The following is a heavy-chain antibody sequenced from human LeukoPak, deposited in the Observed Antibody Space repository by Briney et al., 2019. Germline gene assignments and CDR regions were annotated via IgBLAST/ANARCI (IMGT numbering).Heavy chain of an antibody. D-gene: IGHD6-19*01. Sequence: SETLSLTCTVSGGSISSYYWSWIRQPPGKGLEWIGYIYYSGSTNYNPSLKSRVTISVDTSKNQFSLKLSSVTAADTAVYHCARQVAVAGGFDPWGQGTLVTVSS. CDR3: ARQVAVAGGFDP. CDR2: IYYSGST. J-gene: IGHJ5*02. CDR1: GGSISSYY. V-gene: IGHV4-59*08.